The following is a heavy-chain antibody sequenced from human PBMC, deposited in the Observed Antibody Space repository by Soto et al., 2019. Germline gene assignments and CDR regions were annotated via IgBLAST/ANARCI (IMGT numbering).Heavy chain of an antibody. Sequence: GASLKFSCKASGGTFSSYAISWVRHAPGQGLEWMGGIIPIFGTANYAQKFQGRVTITADESTSTAYMELSSLRSEDTAVYYCARGLDFWSGYYYYYYGMDVWGQGTTVTDS. CDR3: ARGLDFWSGYYYYYYGMDV. D-gene: IGHD3-3*01. J-gene: IGHJ6*02. V-gene: IGHV1-69*13. CDR2: IIPIFGTA. CDR1: GGTFSSYA.